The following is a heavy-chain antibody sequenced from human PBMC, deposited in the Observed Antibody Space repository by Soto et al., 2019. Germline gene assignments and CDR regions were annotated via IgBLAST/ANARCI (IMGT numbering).Heavy chain of an antibody. CDR3: TTSPITEKIDS. Sequence: GGSLRLSCAASGFSFSDAWMKWVRQAPGKGLEWVGRIKGKADGGTTDYAAPVKGRFTISRDDSRNTMFLQMNSLKDEDTALYYCTTSPITEKIDSWGQGILVTVSS. D-gene: IGHD1-20*01. V-gene: IGHV3-15*07. J-gene: IGHJ5*01. CDR2: IKGKADGGTT. CDR1: GFSFSDAW.